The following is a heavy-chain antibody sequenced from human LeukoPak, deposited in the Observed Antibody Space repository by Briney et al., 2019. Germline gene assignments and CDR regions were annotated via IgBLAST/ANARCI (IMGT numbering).Heavy chain of an antibody. CDR3: TTESPIVVVPAASGNGY. CDR2: IKSKTDAGTT. J-gene: IGHJ4*02. Sequence: GGSLRLSCAASGFTFSNAWMSWVRQAPGKGLEWVGRIKSKTDAGTTDYAAPVKVRFTISRDDSKNTLHLQMNSLKTEDTAVYYCTTESPIVVVPAASGNGYWGQGTLVTVSS. D-gene: IGHD2-2*01. CDR1: GFTFSNAW. V-gene: IGHV3-15*01.